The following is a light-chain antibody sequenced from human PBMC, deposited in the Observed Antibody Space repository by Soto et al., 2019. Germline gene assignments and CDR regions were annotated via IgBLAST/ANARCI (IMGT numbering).Light chain of an antibody. J-gene: IGKJ5*01. Sequence: DIQMTQSPSSLSASVGDRVTITCRARQSISSYLNWYQQKPGKAPKLLIYAASSLQSVVPSRFSGSGSGTDFTLTISSLQPEDFATYYCQQSYSTPGITFGQGTRLEIK. CDR1: QSISSY. CDR3: QQSYSTPGIT. V-gene: IGKV1-39*01. CDR2: AAS.